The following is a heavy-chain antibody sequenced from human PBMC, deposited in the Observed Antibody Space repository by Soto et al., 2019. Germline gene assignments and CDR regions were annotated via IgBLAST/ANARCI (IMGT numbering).Heavy chain of an antibody. CDR1: GFTFSSYG. V-gene: IGHV3-30*18. CDR2: ISHDGSNK. Sequence: GGSLRLSCAASGFTFSSYGMHWVRQAPGKGLEWVAVISHDGSNKYYAASVKGRFTISRDNSKNTLYLQMNSLRAEDTAVYYCAKPVYYEFWSGYFDGADYWGQGTLVTVCS. CDR3: AKPVYYEFWSGYFDGADY. J-gene: IGHJ4*02. D-gene: IGHD3-3*01.